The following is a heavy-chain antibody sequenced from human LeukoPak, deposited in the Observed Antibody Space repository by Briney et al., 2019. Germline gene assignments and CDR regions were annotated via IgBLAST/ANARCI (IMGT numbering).Heavy chain of an antibody. CDR3: ARVHGDYNDPFDY. Sequence: ASVKVSCKASGYTFTSYAMNWVRQAPGQGLEWMGWINTNTGNPAFAQGSTGRFVFSLDASVSTAYLQISSLKAEDTAVYYCARVHGDYNDPFDYWGQGTLVTVSS. D-gene: IGHD4-17*01. CDR2: INTNTGNP. J-gene: IGHJ4*02. V-gene: IGHV7-4-1*02. CDR1: GYTFTSYA.